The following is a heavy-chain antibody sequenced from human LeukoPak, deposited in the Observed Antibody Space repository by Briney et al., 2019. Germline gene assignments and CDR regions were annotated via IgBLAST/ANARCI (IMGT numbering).Heavy chain of an antibody. Sequence: GGSLRLSCAASGFTFSSYSMHWVRQAPGKGLEWVSSISSSSSYIYYADSVKGRFTISRDNAKNSLYLQMNSLRAEDTAVYDCARNRSFTVTNYWYFDLWGRGTLVTVSS. CDR2: ISSSSSYI. D-gene: IGHD4-17*01. CDR1: GFTFSSYS. V-gene: IGHV3-21*01. CDR3: ARNRSFTVTNYWYFDL. J-gene: IGHJ2*01.